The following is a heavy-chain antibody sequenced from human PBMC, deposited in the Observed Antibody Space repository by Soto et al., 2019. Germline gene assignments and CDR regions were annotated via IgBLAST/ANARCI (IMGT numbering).Heavy chain of an antibody. CDR2: ISYDGSNK. CDR3: ARDRSSSWYFDY. Sequence: GGSLRLSCAASGFTFSSYAMHWVRQAPGKGLEWVAVISYDGSNKYYADSVKGRFTISRDNSKNTLYLQMNSLRAEDTAVYYCARDRSSSWYFDYWGQGTLVTVSS. V-gene: IGHV3-30-3*01. CDR1: GFTFSSYA. D-gene: IGHD6-13*01. J-gene: IGHJ4*02.